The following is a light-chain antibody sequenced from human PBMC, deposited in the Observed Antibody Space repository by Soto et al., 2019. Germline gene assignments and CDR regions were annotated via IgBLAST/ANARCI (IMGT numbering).Light chain of an antibody. CDR2: RNN. CDR3: AAWDDSLSAWV. Sequence: QSVLTQPPSASGTPGQRVTISCSGSSSNIGSNYVYWYQQLPGTAPKLLNYRNNQRPSGVPDRFSGSESGTSASLAISGLRSEDEADYYCAAWDDSLSAWVFGGGTKLTVL. CDR1: SSNIGSNY. J-gene: IGLJ3*02. V-gene: IGLV1-47*01.